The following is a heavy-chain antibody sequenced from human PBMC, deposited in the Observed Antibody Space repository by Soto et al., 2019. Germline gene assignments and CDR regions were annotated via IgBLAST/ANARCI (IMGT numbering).Heavy chain of an antibody. CDR3: VRGRYGSGNNGLDS. J-gene: IGHJ5*01. Sequence: QVHLVESGRGVVQPGRSLRLSCAASGFTFSSYAMHWVRQAPGKGLEWVAVVSYDGSNRFYADSVKGRFIISRANSNNTLYVQMNSLRREDTAVYYCVRGRYGSGNNGLDSWGPGTLVTVSS. CDR2: VSYDGSNR. V-gene: IGHV3-30-3*01. CDR1: GFTFSSYA. D-gene: IGHD6-19*01.